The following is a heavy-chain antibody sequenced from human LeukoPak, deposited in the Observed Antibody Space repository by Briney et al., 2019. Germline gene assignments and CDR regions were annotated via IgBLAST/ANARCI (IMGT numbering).Heavy chain of an antibody. Sequence: ASVKVSCKASGYTFTDYYIHWVRRAPGQGLEWMGRINPNSGDTNYAQNFQGRVTMTRDTSISTAYMELSRLRSDDTAVYYCARRRSRAFDIWGQGTMVTVSS. D-gene: IGHD5-24*01. V-gene: IGHV1-2*06. CDR2: INPNSGDT. CDR3: ARRRSRAFDI. J-gene: IGHJ3*02. CDR1: GYTFTDYY.